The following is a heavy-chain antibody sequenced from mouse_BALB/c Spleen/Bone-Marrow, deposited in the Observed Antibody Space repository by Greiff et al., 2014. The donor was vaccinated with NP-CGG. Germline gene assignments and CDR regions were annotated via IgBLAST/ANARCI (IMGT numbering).Heavy chain of an antibody. CDR3: TRSELRRGGYALDY. CDR2: ISPSNGRS. CDR1: GYSFTSYW. D-gene: IGHD2-12*01. Sequence: QVQLQQSRAELVKPGASVKLSCKASGYSFTSYWMHWVKQRPGQGLEWIGEISPSNGRSNYNEKFKSKAKLTVDKSSSTAYTQLSGLTSEDSAVYYCTRSELRRGGYALDYWGLGTSVTVSS. V-gene: IGHV1S81*02. J-gene: IGHJ4*01.